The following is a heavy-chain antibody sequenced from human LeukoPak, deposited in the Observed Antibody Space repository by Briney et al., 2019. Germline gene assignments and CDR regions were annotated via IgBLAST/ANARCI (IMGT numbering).Heavy chain of an antibody. CDR2: ISSSSSYI. D-gene: IGHD3-22*01. J-gene: IGHJ4*02. CDR1: GFTFSSYS. CDR3: ARDLSQTYYYDSSGYSFDY. V-gene: IGHV3-21*01. Sequence: GESLRLSCVASGFTFSSYSMNWVRQAPGKGLEWVSSISSSSSYIYYADSVKGRFTISRDNAKDSLYLQMNSLRAEDTAVYYCARDLSQTYYYDSSGYSFDYWGQGTLVTVSS.